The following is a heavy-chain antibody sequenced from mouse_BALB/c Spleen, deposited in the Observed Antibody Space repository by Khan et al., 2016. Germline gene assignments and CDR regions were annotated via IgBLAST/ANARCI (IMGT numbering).Heavy chain of an antibody. CDR1: GYTFTSYT. CDR2: ISPSSGYT. Sequence: QVQLKESAAELARPGASVKMTCKASGYTFTSYTMHWVKQRPGQGLEWIGNISPSSGYTDYNQKFKDQTTLTADKSSSTAYMQLSSLTSEDSAVDYCASSSLLSTTVPSYWYFDGWGAGTTVTGSS. CDR3: ASSSLLSTTVPSYWYFDG. D-gene: IGHD1-1*01. J-gene: IGHJ1*01. V-gene: IGHV1-4*02.